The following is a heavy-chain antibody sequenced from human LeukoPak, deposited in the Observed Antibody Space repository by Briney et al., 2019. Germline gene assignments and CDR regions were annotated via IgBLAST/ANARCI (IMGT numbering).Heavy chain of an antibody. CDR1: GYTFTNYP. J-gene: IGHJ4*02. V-gene: IGHV7-4-1*02. CDR2: INTNTGNP. D-gene: IGHD6-19*01. Sequence: ASVKVSCKPSGYTFTNYPVIWVRQAPGQGLECMGWINTNTGNPTFVQGFTGRFVFSLDTSVSAAYLRISSLKAEDTAVYYCARGGYSRGQGSPFDYWGQGTLVTVSS. CDR3: ARGGYSRGQGSPFDY.